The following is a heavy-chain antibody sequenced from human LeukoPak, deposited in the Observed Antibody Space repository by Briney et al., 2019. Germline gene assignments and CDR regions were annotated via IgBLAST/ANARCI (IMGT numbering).Heavy chain of an antibody. V-gene: IGHV3-23*01. Sequence: GGSLRLSCAASGFTFSSYAMSWVRQAPGKGLESVSAISGSGGSTYYADSVKGRFTISRDNSKNTLYLQMNSLRAEDTAVYYRAKDLGDSYGLFDYWGQGTLVTVSS. D-gene: IGHD5-18*01. CDR3: AKDLGDSYGLFDY. CDR2: ISGSGGST. CDR1: GFTFSSYA. J-gene: IGHJ4*02.